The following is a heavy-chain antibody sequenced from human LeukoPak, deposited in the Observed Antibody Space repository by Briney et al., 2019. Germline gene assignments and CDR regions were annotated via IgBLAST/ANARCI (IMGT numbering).Heavy chain of an antibody. CDR2: INSDGSST. CDR1: GFTFSSYW. V-gene: IGHV3-74*01. Sequence: WGSLRLSCAASGFTFSSYWRHWVRQAPGKGLVWVSRINSDGSSTIYAYPVKGGFTISRDNAKNKLYLKMNSLRAEATAVYYCARDIKIGDGYNYYYYYMDVWGKGTTVTISS. D-gene: IGHD5-24*01. CDR3: ARDIKIGDGYNYYYYYMDV. J-gene: IGHJ6*03.